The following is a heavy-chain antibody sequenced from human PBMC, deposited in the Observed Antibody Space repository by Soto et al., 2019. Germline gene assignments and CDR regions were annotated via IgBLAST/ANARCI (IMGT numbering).Heavy chain of an antibody. J-gene: IGHJ4*02. CDR3: ARSYYYDSSGYHDIPPRAPDY. CDR2: INAGNGNT. CDR1: GYTFTSYA. D-gene: IGHD3-22*01. V-gene: IGHV1-3*01. Sequence: ASVKVSCKASGYTFTSYAMHWVRQAPGQRLEWMGWINAGNGNTKYSQKFQGRVTITRDTSASTAYMELSSLRSEDTAVYYCARSYYYDSSGYHDIPPRAPDYWGQGTLVTVSS.